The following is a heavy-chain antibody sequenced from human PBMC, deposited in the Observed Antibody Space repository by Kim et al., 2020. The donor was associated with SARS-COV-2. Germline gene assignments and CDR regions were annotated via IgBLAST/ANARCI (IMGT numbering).Heavy chain of an antibody. Sequence: SETLSLTCNVSGVSITSGGHYWSWIRQDPGKGLQWIGYVYYSGATYSNPSLKSRVTMSVDTSTNQFSLELSSVTAADTAIYYCARDSDGYSHIDLWGQGT. CDR1: GVSITSGGHY. J-gene: IGHJ5*02. D-gene: IGHD4-4*01. V-gene: IGHV4-31*03. CDR3: ARDSDGYSHIDL. CDR2: VYYSGAT.